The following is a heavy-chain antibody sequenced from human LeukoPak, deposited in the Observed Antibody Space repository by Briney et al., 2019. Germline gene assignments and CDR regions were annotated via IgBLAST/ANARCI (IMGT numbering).Heavy chain of an antibody. CDR1: GYTFTGYY. V-gene: IGHV1-2*02. Sequence: ASVKVSCTASGYTFTGYYMHWVRQAPGQGLEWMGWINPNSGGTNYAQKLQGRVTMTRDTSISTAYIELSRLRSDDTAVYYCASPRLVPLDAFDLWGQGTMVTVSS. CDR2: INPNSGGT. D-gene: IGHD6-19*01. CDR3: ASPRLVPLDAFDL. J-gene: IGHJ3*01.